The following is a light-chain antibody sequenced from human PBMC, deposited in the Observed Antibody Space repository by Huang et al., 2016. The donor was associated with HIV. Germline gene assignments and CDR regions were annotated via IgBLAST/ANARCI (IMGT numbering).Light chain of an antibody. CDR1: QSLVHSDGSTY. V-gene: IGKV2-30*02. CDR2: KVS. J-gene: IGKJ1*01. CDR3: MQGTHWPRT. Sequence: DVVMTQSPLSLPVTLGQPASISCRSTQSLVHSDGSTYLNWFQQRPGQSPRRLIYKVSNRDSGVPDRFSDSGSGTDFTLKISRVESDDVGVYYCMQGTHWPRTFGQGTKVEIK.